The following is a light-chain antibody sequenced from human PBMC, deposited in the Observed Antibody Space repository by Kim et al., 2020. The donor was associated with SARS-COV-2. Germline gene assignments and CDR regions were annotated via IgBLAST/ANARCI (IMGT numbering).Light chain of an antibody. J-gene: IGKJ2*01. V-gene: IGKV1-5*03. CDR1: QTIGSW. Sequence: DIQMTQSPSTLSASVGDRVTITCRASQTIGSWLAWYQQKPGKAPNLLIHKASTLESGVPSRFSGSGSGTEFTLTISSLQPDDFATYYCKQYSSYSYTFGQGTKLEI. CDR3: KQYSSYSYT. CDR2: KAS.